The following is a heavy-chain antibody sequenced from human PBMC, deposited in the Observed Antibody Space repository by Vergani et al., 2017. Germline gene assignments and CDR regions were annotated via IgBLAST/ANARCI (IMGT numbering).Heavy chain of an antibody. Sequence: QVQLVQSGAEVKKPGASVKVSCKASGYTFTSYAMHWVRQAPGQRLEWMGWINAGNGNTKYSQKFQGRVTITRDTSASTAYMELSSLRSEDTAVYYCAKDLFGCSSTSCYFRRALDYWGQGTLVTVSS. V-gene: IGHV1-3*01. J-gene: IGHJ4*02. CDR1: GYTFTSYA. D-gene: IGHD2-2*01. CDR3: AKDLFGCSSTSCYFRRALDY. CDR2: INAGNGNT.